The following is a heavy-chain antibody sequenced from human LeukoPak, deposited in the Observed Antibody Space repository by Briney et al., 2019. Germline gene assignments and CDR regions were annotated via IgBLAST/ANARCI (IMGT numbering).Heavy chain of an antibody. D-gene: IGHD3-3*01. CDR1: GYTFTSYD. J-gene: IGHJ4*02. CDR2: MNPNSGNT. V-gene: IGHV1-8*01. Sequence: ASVKVSCKASGYTFTSYDINWVRQAPGQGLEWMGWMNPNSGNTGYAQKFQGRVTMTRNTSISTAYMELSSLRSEDTAVYYCARLRNDFWSGYRGTYYFDYWGQGTLVTVSS. CDR3: ARLRNDFWSGYRGTYYFDY.